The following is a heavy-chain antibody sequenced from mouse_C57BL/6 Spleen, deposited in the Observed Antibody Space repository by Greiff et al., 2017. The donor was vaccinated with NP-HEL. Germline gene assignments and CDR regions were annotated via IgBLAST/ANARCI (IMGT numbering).Heavy chain of an antibody. CDR1: GYTFTDYY. D-gene: IGHD4-1*02. CDR2: INPNNGGT. CDR3: ATNWDGYFDY. J-gene: IGHJ2*01. V-gene: IGHV1-26*01. Sequence: VQLQQSGPELVKPGASVKISCKASGYTFTDYYMNWVKQSHGKSLEWIGDINPNNGGTSYNQKFKGKATLPVDKSSSTAYMELRSLTSEDSAVYYCATNWDGYFDYWGQGTTLTVSS.